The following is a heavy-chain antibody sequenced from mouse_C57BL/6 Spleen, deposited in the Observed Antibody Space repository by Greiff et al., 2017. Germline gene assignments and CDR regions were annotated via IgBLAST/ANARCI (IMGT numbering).Heavy chain of an antibody. J-gene: IGHJ2*01. Sequence: VHLVESGAELVKPGASVKISCKASGYAFSSYWMNWVKQRPGKGLEWIGQIYPGDGDTNYNGKFKGKATLTADKSSSTAYMQLSSLTSEDSAVYFCARSEDYDGGAFDYWGQGTTLTVSS. D-gene: IGHD2-4*01. CDR1: GYAFSSYW. CDR3: ARSEDYDGGAFDY. CDR2: IYPGDGDT. V-gene: IGHV1-80*01.